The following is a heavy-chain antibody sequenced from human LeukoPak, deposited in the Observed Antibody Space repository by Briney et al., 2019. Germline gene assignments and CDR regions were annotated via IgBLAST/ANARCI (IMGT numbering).Heavy chain of an antibody. CDR2: INTNTGNP. CDR3: ARPGGYDYDNWFDP. D-gene: IGHD5-12*01. CDR1: GYTFTNYA. J-gene: IGHJ5*02. Sequence: ASVKVSCKASGYTFTNYAMNWVRQAPGQGLEWMGWINTNTGNPTYAQGFTGRFVFSLDTSVSTAYLQISSLKAEDTAVYYCARPGGYDYDNWFDPWGQGTLVTVSS. V-gene: IGHV7-4-1*02.